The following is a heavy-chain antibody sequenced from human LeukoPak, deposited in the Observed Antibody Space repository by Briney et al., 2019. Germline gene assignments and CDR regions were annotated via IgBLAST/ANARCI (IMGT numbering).Heavy chain of an antibody. CDR1: GGSISNYY. D-gene: IGHD5-12*01. CDR3: ASGSSGYDP. J-gene: IGHJ5*02. Sequence: SETLSLTCTVSGGSISNYYWSWIRQPAGKGLGWIGRIYSSGTTIYNPSLKSRVTMSVDTSKNQFSLKLSSVTAADTAVYFCASGSSGYDPWGQGTLVTVSS. CDR2: IYSSGTT. V-gene: IGHV4-4*07.